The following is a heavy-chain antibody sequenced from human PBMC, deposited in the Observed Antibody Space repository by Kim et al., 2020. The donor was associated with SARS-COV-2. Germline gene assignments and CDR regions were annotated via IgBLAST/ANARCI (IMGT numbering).Heavy chain of an antibody. CDR3: ARDLVVAPARVY. D-gene: IGHD2-21*01. Sequence: YYADSVKGRFTISRDNSKNTLYLQMNSLRAEDTAVYYCARDLVVAPARVYWGQGTLVTVSS. J-gene: IGHJ4*02. V-gene: IGHV3-30*01.